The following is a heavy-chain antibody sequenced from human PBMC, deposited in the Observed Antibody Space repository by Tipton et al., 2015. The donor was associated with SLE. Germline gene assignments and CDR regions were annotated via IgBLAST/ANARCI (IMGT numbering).Heavy chain of an antibody. D-gene: IGHD5-18*01. CDR1: GFTFSSYA. J-gene: IGHJ3*02. Sequence: SLRLSCSASGFTFSSYAMHWVRQAPGKGLEYVSAISSNGGSTYYADSVKGRFTISRDNAKNSLYLQMNSLRAEDTAVYYCARDTAMVSAFDIWGQGTMVTVSS. V-gene: IGHV3-64*04. CDR3: ARDTAMVSAFDI. CDR2: ISSNGGST.